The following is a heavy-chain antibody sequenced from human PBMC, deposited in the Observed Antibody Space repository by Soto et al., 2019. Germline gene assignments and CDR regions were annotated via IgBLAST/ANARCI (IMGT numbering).Heavy chain of an antibody. D-gene: IGHD3-10*01. CDR1: GDSISSGGYY. CDR2: IYHSGST. V-gene: IGHV4-31*03. Sequence: QVQLQESGPGLVKPSQTLSLTCTVSGDSISSGGYYWNWIRQHPGKGLEWIGYIYHSGSTYYNPSLKSRVTISVGTSKNQVSLKLGSVTAADTAVYYCTRGIYYGSGSYYFNYWGQGTLVTVSS. CDR3: TRGIYYGSGSYYFNY. J-gene: IGHJ4*02.